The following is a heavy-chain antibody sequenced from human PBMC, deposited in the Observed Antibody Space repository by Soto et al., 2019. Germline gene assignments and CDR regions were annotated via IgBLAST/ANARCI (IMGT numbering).Heavy chain of an antibody. J-gene: IGHJ4*02. V-gene: IGHV3-30*18. CDR2: ISYDGGTQ. D-gene: IGHD6-13*01. CDR3: AKRMAAAQHFDY. Sequence: GGSLRLSCAASGFTFSTYGMHWVRQAPGKGLEWVALISYDGGTQYYADSVKGRFTISRDNSKNTLYLQMNSPRAEDTAVYYCAKRMAAAQHFDYWGQGALVTVSS. CDR1: GFTFSTYG.